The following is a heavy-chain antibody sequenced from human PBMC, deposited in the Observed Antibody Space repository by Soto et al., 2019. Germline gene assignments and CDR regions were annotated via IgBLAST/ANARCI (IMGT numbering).Heavy chain of an antibody. D-gene: IGHD3-3*01. V-gene: IGHV3-33*01. CDR3: ARDGTIFGVVMSWFDP. CDR2: IWYDGSNK. CDR1: GFTFSSYG. Sequence: LRLSCAASGFTFSSYGIHWVRQAPCKGLEWVAVIWYDGSNKYYADSVKGRFTISRDNSKNTLYLQMNSLRAEDTAVYYCARDGTIFGVVMSWFDPWGQGTLVTVSS. J-gene: IGHJ5*02.